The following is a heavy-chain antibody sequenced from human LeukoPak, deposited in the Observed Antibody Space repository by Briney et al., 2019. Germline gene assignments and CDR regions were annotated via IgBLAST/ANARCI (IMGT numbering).Heavy chain of an antibody. Sequence: GGSLRLSCAASGFTFSSYGTHWVRQAPGAGLEWVAVIWYDGSNKYYADSVKGRFTISRDNSKNTLYLQMNSLRAEDTAVYYCARDSTYYYDGSGYSLGYWGQGTLVTVSS. D-gene: IGHD3-22*01. V-gene: IGHV3-33*01. CDR3: ARDSTYYYDGSGYSLGY. CDR1: GFTFSSYG. J-gene: IGHJ4*02. CDR2: IWYDGSNK.